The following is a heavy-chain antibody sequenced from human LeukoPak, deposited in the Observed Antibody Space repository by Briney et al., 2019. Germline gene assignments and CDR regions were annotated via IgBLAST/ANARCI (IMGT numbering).Heavy chain of an antibody. D-gene: IGHD6-13*01. V-gene: IGHV4-61*02. CDR3: ARAKGLTGTAAITLYYYYYYMDV. Sequence: SETLSLTCTVSGGSISSGSYYWSWIRQPAGKGLEWIGRIYTSGSTNYNPSLKSRVTISVDTSKNQFSLKLSSVTAADTAVYYCARAKGLTGTAAITLYYYYYYMDVWGKGTTVTVSS. J-gene: IGHJ6*03. CDR2: IYTSGST. CDR1: GGSISSGSYY.